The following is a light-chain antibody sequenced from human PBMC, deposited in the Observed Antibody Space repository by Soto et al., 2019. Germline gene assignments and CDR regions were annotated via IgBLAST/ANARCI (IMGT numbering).Light chain of an antibody. J-gene: IGKJ4*01. V-gene: IGKV3-15*01. CDR3: QQYNNWPLT. CDR2: GAS. CDR1: QSVTSL. Sequence: EIVLTQSPATLSLSPGERATLSCRASQSVTSLLGWYHQKPGQAPRLLIYGASTRATGIPARFSGSGSGTEFTLTISSLQSEDFAVYYCQQYNNWPLTFGGGTKVDIK.